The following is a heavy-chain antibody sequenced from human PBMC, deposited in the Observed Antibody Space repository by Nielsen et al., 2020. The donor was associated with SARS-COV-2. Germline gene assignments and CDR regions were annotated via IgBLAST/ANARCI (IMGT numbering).Heavy chain of an antibody. CDR1: GGSISRSTYY. CDR2: IYYSGTT. CDR3: ARGYNSGWYRFDY. J-gene: IGHJ4*02. V-gene: IGHV4-61*05. Sequence: SETLSLTCTVSGGSISRSTYYWGWIRQPPGKGLEWIGYIYYSGTTEYNPSLKSRVTISVDTSKNQFSLKLRSVTAADTAVYYCARGYNSGWYRFDYWGQGTLVTVSA. D-gene: IGHD6-19*01.